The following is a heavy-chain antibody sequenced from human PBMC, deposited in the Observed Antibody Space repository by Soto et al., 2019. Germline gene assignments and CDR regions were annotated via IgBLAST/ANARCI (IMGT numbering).Heavy chain of an antibody. D-gene: IGHD6-13*01. CDR1: GFTFNSCL. CDR3: AKDPPSERMQPDYGMDV. J-gene: IGHJ6*02. CDR2: ISGSGRYT. V-gene: IGHV3-23*01. Sequence: PGGSLRLSCAASGFTFNSCLMSWVRQAPGKGPEWVSLISGSGRYTDYADSVKGRFTISRDNSKNTLYLQMNSLRAEDTAVYYCAKDPPSERMQPDYGMDVWGQGTTVTVS.